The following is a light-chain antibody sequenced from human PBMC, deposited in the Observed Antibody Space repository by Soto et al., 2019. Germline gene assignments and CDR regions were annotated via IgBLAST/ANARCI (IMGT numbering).Light chain of an antibody. J-gene: IGKJ3*01. CDR1: QGVKNH. CDR3: QKYDTAPFT. V-gene: IGKV1-27*01. Sequence: DIQMTQSPSSLSASVGDRVTITCRASQGVKNHLASYQQKPGKVPELLIYAASTLHSGVPSRFSGRGSGTEFTLTISSLQPADVATYFCQKYDTAPFTFGPGTTVDFK. CDR2: AAS.